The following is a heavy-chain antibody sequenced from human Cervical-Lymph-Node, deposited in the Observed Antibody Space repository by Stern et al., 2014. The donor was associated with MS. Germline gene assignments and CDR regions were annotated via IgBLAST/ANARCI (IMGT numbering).Heavy chain of an antibody. J-gene: IGHJ3*02. CDR2: IYHMGTP. CDR1: GGSISSGGYS. V-gene: IGHV4-30-2*01. D-gene: IGHD4-17*01. CDR3: ARSSTLTPNAFDI. Sequence: VQLEESDSGLVKPSQTLSLTCAVSGGSISSGGYSWSWLRQPPGKGLEWIGYIYHMGTPYYSLSLKIRFTCTVSRSKNQFSLKLGSVTAADTAVYYCARSSTLTPNAFDIWGQGTMVTVSS.